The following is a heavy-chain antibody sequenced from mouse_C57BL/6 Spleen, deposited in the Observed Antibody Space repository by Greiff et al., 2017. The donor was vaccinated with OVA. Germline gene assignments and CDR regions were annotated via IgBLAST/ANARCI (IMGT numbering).Heavy chain of an antibody. V-gene: IGHV1-26*01. CDR3: ARGYGSLYYAMDY. CDR1: GYTFTDYY. CDR2: INPNNGGT. Sequence: VQLQQSGPELVKPGASVKISCKASGYTFTDYYMNWVKQSHGKSLDWIGDINPNNGGTSYNQKFKGKATLTVDKSSSTAYMELRSLTSEDSAVYYCARGYGSLYYAMDYWGQGTSVTVSS. J-gene: IGHJ4*01. D-gene: IGHD1-1*01.